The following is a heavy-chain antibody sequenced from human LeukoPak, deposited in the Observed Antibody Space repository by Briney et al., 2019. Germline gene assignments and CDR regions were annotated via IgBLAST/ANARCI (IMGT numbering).Heavy chain of an antibody. CDR3: ARGIYDFWSGRMDV. D-gene: IGHD3-3*01. Sequence: PGGSLRLSCAASGFTLRNYAMTWVRQTPGKGLEWVSSITGDAYASYADSVKGRFTISRDNSKNTLYLQMNSLRAEDTAVYYCARGIYDFWSGRMDVWGKGTTVTVSS. CDR1: GFTLRNYA. CDR2: ITGDAYA. J-gene: IGHJ6*03. V-gene: IGHV3-23*01.